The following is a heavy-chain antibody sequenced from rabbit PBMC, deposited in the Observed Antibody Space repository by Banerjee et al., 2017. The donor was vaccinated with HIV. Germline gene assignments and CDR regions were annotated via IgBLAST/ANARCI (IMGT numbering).Heavy chain of an antibody. CDR2: IYAGSSGST. D-gene: IGHD6-1*01. CDR1: GFSFSSNYW. CDR3: ARRDGGYVAYGYAYYGMDL. J-gene: IGHJ6*01. V-gene: IGHV1S45*01. Sequence: QEQLEESGGDLVKPEGSLTLTCTASGFSFSSNYWLCWVRQAPGKGLEWIACIYAGSSGSTYYTSWAKGRFTISKTSSTTVTLQMTSLTAADTATYFCARRDGGYVAYGYAYYGMDLWGPGTLVTVS.